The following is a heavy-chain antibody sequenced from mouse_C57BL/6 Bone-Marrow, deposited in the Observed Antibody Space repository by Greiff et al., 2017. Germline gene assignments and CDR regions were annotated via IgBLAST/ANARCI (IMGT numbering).Heavy chain of an antibody. J-gene: IGHJ4*01. CDR3: AAIYYCGSSYYYAMDY. V-gene: IGHV1-81*01. D-gene: IGHD1-1*01. Sequence: QVQLQQSGAELARPGASVKLSCKASGYTFTSYGISWVKQRTGQGLEWIGEIYPRSGNTYYNEKFKGKATLTADKSSSTAYMELRSLTSEDSAVYFCAAIYYCGSSYYYAMDYWGQGTSVTVSS. CDR2: IYPRSGNT. CDR1: GYTFTSYG.